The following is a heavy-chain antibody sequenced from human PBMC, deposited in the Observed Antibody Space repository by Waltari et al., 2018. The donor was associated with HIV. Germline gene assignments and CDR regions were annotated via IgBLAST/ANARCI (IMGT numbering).Heavy chain of an antibody. J-gene: IGHJ4*02. CDR1: GFTFGSFS. D-gene: IGHD4-17*01. CDR2: ISSGSSFI. V-gene: IGHV3-21*01. Sequence: EVQLVESGGGLVKPGGSLRLSCAGSGFTFGSFSMNWVRQAPGKGLEWVASISSGSSFIDYADSVKGRFTISRDNAKNSLYLQMKSLRVEDTALYYCARALTNFGGFWGQGTLVTVSS. CDR3: ARALTNFGGF.